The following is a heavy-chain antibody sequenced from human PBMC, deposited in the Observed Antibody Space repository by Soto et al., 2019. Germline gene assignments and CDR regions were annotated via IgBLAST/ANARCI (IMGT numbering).Heavy chain of an antibody. Sequence: GGSLRLSCAASGFTFSDYHMNWFRQAPGKGLEWVSSSGGSATSTFYAESVGGRFTVSGDNAKNSLHLQMNSLRADDTAVYYCARDYGDYAPGWFDPWGQGTLVTVSS. CDR3: ARDYGDYAPGWFDP. CDR1: GFTFSDYH. V-gene: IGHV3-11*01. D-gene: IGHD4-17*01. CDR2: SGGSATST. J-gene: IGHJ5*02.